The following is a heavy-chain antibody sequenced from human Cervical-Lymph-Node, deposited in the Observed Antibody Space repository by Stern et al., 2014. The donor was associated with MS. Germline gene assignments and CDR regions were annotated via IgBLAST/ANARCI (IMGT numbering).Heavy chain of an antibody. D-gene: IGHD3-3*01. CDR3: ARDRLNDFWSGYVPGEYYYYYGMDV. CDR2: SSSYI. J-gene: IGHJ6*02. Sequence: EVQLVESGGGLVKPGGSLRLSCAASGFTFSSSSSYIYYTDSVKGRFTISRDNAKNSLYLQMNSLRAEDTAVYYCARDRLNDFWSGYVPGEYYYYYGMDVWGQGTTVTVSS. CDR1: GFTFSS. V-gene: IGHV3-21*01.